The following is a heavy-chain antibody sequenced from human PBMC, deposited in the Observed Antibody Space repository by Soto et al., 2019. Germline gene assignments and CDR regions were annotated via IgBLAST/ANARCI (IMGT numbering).Heavy chain of an antibody. V-gene: IGHV1-69*13. D-gene: IGHD6-6*01. CDR2: IIPIFGTA. CDR1: GGTLSSYA. CDR3: SRDPLPSSSGPPTPRELDP. J-gene: IGHJ5*02. Sequence: ASVRVGCKGSGGTLSSYAISWVRQALGQGLEWMGGIIPIFGTANYAQKFQGRVTITADESTSTAYMELSSLRSEDTAVYYCSRDPLPSSSGPPTPRELDPWPQGTLVTLTS.